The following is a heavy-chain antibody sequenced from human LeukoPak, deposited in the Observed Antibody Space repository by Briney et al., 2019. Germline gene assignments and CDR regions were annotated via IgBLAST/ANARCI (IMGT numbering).Heavy chain of an antibody. D-gene: IGHD3-3*01. J-gene: IGHJ4*02. Sequence: GGSLRLSCAASGFTFSSYGMQWVRQAPGKGLQWVAVIWFDGSSKYYADSVKGRFSISRDNSKNTVYLQMNSLRDEDTAVYYCARFERITIFGVVTAPDYWGQGTLVTVSS. CDR1: GFTFSSYG. CDR2: IWFDGSSK. V-gene: IGHV3-33*01. CDR3: ARFERITIFGVVTAPDY.